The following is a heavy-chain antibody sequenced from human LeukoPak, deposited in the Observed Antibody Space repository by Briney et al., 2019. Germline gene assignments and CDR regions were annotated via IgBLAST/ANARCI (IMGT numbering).Heavy chain of an antibody. Sequence: SETLSLTCTVLGGSISSYYWSWIRQPPGKGLEWIGYIYTSGSTNYNPSLKSRVTISVDTSKNQFSLKLSSVTAADTAVYYCARFTQQLAYNRFDPWGQGTLVTVSS. V-gene: IGHV4-4*09. J-gene: IGHJ5*02. CDR3: ARFTQQLAYNRFDP. CDR2: IYTSGST. D-gene: IGHD6-13*01. CDR1: GGSISSYY.